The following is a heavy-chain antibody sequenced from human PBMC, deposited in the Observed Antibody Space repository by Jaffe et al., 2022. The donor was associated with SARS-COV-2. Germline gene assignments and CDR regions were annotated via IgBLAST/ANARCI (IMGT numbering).Heavy chain of an antibody. CDR2: IYYSGST. CDR3: ARSKPTGDFDY. Sequence: QVQLQESGPGLVKPSETLSLTCTVSGGSISSYYWSWIRQPPGKGLEWIGYIYYSGSTNYNPSLKSRVTISVDTSKNQFSLKLSSVTAADTAVYYCARSKPTGDFDYWGQGTLVTVSS. CDR1: GGSISSYY. V-gene: IGHV4-59*01. D-gene: IGHD3-10*01. J-gene: IGHJ4*02.